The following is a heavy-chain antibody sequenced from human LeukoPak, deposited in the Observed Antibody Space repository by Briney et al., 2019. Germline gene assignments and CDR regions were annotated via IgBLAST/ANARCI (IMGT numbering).Heavy chain of an antibody. V-gene: IGHV1-18*01. Sequence: GASVKVSCKASGYTFTSYGISWVRQAPGQGLEWMGWISTYNGNTHYAQKLQGRVTMTTDTSTSTAYMELRSLRSDDTAVYYCARDPGIVAAAGMVSYWGQGTLVTVSS. CDR1: GYTFTSYG. J-gene: IGHJ4*02. D-gene: IGHD6-25*01. CDR2: ISTYNGNT. CDR3: ARDPGIVAAAGMVSY.